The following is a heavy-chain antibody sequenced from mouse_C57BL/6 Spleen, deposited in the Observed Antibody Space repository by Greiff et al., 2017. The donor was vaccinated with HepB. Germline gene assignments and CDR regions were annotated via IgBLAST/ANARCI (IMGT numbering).Heavy chain of an antibody. Sequence: QVQLQQPGAELVRPGSSVKLSCKASGYTFTSYWMHWVKQRPIQGLEWIGNIDPSDSETHYNQKFKNKATLTVDKSSSTAYMQLSSLTSEDSAVYYCARSVAQAMWNWGKGTTLTVSS. J-gene: IGHJ2*01. V-gene: IGHV1-52*01. CDR1: GYTFTSYW. D-gene: IGHD3-2*02. CDR3: ARSVAQAMWN. CDR2: IDPSDSET.